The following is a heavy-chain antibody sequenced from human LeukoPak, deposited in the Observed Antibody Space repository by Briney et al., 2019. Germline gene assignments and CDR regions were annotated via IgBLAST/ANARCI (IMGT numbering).Heavy chain of an antibody. CDR3: AKRTTGDCSSTSCYAFDY. J-gene: IGHJ4*02. CDR1: GFTFSSYA. Sequence: GGSLRLSCAASGFTFSSYAMSWDRQAPGKGLEWVSAISGSGGSTYYADSVKGRFTISRDNSKNTLYLQMNSLRAEDTAVYYCAKRTTGDCSSTSCYAFDYWGQGTLVTVSS. CDR2: ISGSGGST. D-gene: IGHD2-2*03. V-gene: IGHV3-23*01.